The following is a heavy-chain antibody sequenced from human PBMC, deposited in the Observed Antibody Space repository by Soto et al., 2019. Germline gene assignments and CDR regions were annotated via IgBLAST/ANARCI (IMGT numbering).Heavy chain of an antibody. D-gene: IGHD6-13*01. CDR2: INSDGSST. J-gene: IGHJ4*02. CDR1: GFTFSIYW. CDR3: ASVAAAGQN. V-gene: IGHV3-74*01. Sequence: LILSCADSGFTFSIYWMPWVRQAPGKGLVWVSRINSDGSSTSYADSVKGRFTISRDNAKNTLYLQMNSLRAEDTAVYYCASVAAAGQNWGQGTQVTVSS.